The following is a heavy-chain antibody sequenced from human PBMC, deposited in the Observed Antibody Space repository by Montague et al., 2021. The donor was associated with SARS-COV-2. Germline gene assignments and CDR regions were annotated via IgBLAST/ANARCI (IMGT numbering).Heavy chain of an antibody. CDR2: INRNGDTT. Sequence: SLRLSCAASGFTFDDYGMSWVRQAPGKGLEWVSGINRNGDTTDYGDSVEGRFIISRDNVKNSLYLQMNSLRAEDTALYYCSRGYNYGPFNLWGQGTLVTVTS. CDR1: GFTFDDYG. CDR3: SRGYNYGPFNL. V-gene: IGHV3-20*04. J-gene: IGHJ4*02. D-gene: IGHD5-18*01.